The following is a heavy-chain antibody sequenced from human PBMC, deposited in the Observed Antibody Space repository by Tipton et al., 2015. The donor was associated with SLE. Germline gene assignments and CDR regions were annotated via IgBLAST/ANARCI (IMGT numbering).Heavy chain of an antibody. Sequence: TLSLTCAVYGGSFSGYYWTWIRQTPGKGLEWIGEINHSGSTNYNPSLKSRVTISVDTSKNQFSLKLSSVTAADTAVYYCARTQYTFGGVIAPFDYWGQGTLVTVSS. CDR1: GGSFSGYY. J-gene: IGHJ4*02. CDR3: ARTQYTFGGVIAPFDY. D-gene: IGHD3-16*02. CDR2: INHSGST. V-gene: IGHV4-34*01.